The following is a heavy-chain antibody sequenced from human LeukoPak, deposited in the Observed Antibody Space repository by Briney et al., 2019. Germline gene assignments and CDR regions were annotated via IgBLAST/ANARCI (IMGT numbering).Heavy chain of an antibody. Sequence: GGSLRLSCTDSGFRFRSYTMNWVRQAPGKGLEWVAVIWYDGSNQYYADSVKGRYTISRDNSKNMLYLQMNSLRAENTAVYYCARDISARRLDVWGKGTTVTVSS. D-gene: IGHD3-16*01. CDR3: ARDISARRLDV. V-gene: IGHV3-33*08. CDR1: GFRFRSYT. J-gene: IGHJ6*04. CDR2: IWYDGSNQ.